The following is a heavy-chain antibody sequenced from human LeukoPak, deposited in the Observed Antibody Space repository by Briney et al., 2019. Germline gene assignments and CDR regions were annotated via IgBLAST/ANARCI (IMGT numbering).Heavy chain of an antibody. CDR1: GYTFTSYD. J-gene: IGHJ4*02. CDR3: ARVIFGVVYYFDY. V-gene: IGHV1-8*01. Sequence: ASVKVSCKASGYTFTSYDINWVRQATGQGLEWMGWMNPNSGNIGYAQKFQGRVTMTRNTSISTAYMELSSLRSEDTAVYYCARVIFGVVYYFDYWGQGTLVTVSS. D-gene: IGHD3-3*01. CDR2: MNPNSGNI.